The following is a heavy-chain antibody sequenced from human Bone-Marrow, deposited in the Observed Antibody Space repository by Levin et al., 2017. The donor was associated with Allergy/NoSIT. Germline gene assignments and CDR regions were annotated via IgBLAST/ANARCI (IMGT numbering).Heavy chain of an antibody. CDR2: ISYHGRNK. J-gene: IGHJ5*02. D-gene: IGHD6-19*01. Sequence: GESLKISCAASGFTFDSYGMHWVRQAPGKGLEWVAVISYHGRNKYYADSVKGRFTISRDNPNNMVYLQMNSLRAEDTAVYYCAKATGWHGYDWFDPWGQGTLVTVSS. CDR3: AKATGWHGYDWFDP. V-gene: IGHV3-30*18. CDR1: GFTFDSYG.